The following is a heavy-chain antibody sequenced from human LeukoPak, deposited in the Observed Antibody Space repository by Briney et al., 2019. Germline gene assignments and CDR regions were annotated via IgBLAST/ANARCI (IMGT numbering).Heavy chain of an antibody. CDR2: INSDGSST. V-gene: IGHV3-74*01. D-gene: IGHD5-24*01. CDR1: GLTFSSYW. CDR3: ARDGYNPKYNYYYYYMDV. Sequence: PGGSLRLSCAASGLTFSSYWMHWVRQAPGKGLVWVSRINSDGSSTSYADSVKGRFTISRDNAKNTLYLQMNSLRAEDTAVYYCARDGYNPKYNYYYYYMDVWGKGTTVTVSS. J-gene: IGHJ6*03.